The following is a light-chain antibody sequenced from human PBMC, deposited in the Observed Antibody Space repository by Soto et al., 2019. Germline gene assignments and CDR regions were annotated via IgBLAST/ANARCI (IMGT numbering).Light chain of an antibody. CDR2: GAS. V-gene: IGKV3-15*01. J-gene: IGKJ4*01. Sequence: EIVLTQSPATMSVSPGETATLSCRASQSVSSSLAWYQQTPGRAPRLLIYGASNRATDIPTRFSGSGSGTEFTLTISGLQSEDFAVYYCQQYNNLPPLTFGGGTKVEIK. CDR3: QQYNNLPPLT. CDR1: QSVSSS.